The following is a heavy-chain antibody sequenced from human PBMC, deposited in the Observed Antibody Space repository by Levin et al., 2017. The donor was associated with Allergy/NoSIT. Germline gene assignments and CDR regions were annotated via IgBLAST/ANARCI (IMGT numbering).Heavy chain of an antibody. CDR1: GGSISGSSYY. Sequence: SETLSLTCIVSGGSISGSSYYWGWIRQPPGKGLEWIGSIHYSGSTYYNPSLKSRVTISLDTSKNQFSLKLSSVTAADTAVYYCARHASLAIAGFDYWGQGTLVTVSS. D-gene: IGHD6-13*01. J-gene: IGHJ4*02. CDR2: IHYSGST. V-gene: IGHV4-39*01. CDR3: ARHASLAIAGFDY.